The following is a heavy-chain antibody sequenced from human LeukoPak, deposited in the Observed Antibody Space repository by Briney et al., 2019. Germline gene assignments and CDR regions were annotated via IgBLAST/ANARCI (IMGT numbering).Heavy chain of an antibody. CDR1: GGSFSGYY. CDR3: ARHWRYYYGSGSYWSPNWFDP. Sequence: SETLSLTCAVYGGSFSGYYWSWIRQPPGKGLEWIGEINHSGSTNYNPSLKSRVTISVDTSKNQFSLKLSSVTAADTAVYYCARHWRYYYGSGSYWSPNWFDPWGQGTLVTVSS. J-gene: IGHJ5*02. CDR2: INHSGST. V-gene: IGHV4-34*01. D-gene: IGHD3-10*01.